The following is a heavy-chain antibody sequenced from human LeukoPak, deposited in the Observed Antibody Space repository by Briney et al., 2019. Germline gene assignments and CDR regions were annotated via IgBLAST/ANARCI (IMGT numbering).Heavy chain of an antibody. J-gene: IGHJ6*03. D-gene: IGHD5-18*01. CDR3: ARGKGGHIYGYRPHEQNYYHMDV. CDR2: ISGGSGAT. V-gene: IGHV3-23*01. CDR1: GFTFDDYG. Sequence: GGSLRLSCAASGFTFDDYGMSWVRQAPGKGLEWVSGISGGSGATHYAESVKGRFTISGDNSKNTVYLQMNSLRAEDTAVYYCARGKGGHIYGYRPHEQNYYHMDVWGKGTTVTISS.